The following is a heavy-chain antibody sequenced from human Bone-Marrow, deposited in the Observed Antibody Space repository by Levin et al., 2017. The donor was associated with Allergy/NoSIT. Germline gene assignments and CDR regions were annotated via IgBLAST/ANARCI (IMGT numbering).Heavy chain of an antibody. CDR2: IYWDDDK. V-gene: IGHV2-5*02. Sequence: ESGPTLVKPTQTLTLTCTFSGFSLSTSGGGVGWIRQPPGKALEWLALIYWDDDKRYSPSLKSRLTITKDTSKNQVVLTMTDMDPVDTASYYCARYGYFYFDSWGQGTLVTVSS. J-gene: IGHJ4*02. CDR3: ARYGYFYFDS. CDR1: GFSLSTSGGG. D-gene: IGHD5-24*01.